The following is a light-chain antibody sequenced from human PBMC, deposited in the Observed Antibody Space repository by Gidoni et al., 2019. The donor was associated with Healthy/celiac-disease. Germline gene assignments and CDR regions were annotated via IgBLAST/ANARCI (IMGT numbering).Light chain of an antibody. V-gene: IGKV1-33*01. CDR1: QDISNY. CDR3: QQSGT. Sequence: DIQMTQSPSSLSASVGDRVTITCQASQDISNYLNWYQQKPGKAPKLLIYDASNLETGVPSRFSGSGSGTDFTFTISSLQPEDIATYYCQQSGTFGHXTKVDIK. CDR2: DAS. J-gene: IGKJ3*01.